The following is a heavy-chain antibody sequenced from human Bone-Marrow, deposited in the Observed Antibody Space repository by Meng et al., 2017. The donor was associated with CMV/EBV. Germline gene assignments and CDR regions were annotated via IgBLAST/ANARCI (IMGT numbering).Heavy chain of an antibody. V-gene: IGHV1-18*04. Sequence: ASVKVSCKASGYTFSDYYIHWVRQAPGQGLEWMGWISAYNGNTNYAQKLQGRVTMTTDTSTSTAYMELRSLRSDDTAVYYCASSSSYYYYYGMDVWGQGTTVTVSS. CDR3: ASSSSYYYYYGMDV. CDR2: ISAYNGNT. CDR1: GYTFSDYY. J-gene: IGHJ6*02. D-gene: IGHD6-13*01.